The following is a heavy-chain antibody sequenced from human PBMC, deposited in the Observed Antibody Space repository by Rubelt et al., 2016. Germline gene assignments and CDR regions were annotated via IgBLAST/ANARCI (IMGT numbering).Heavy chain of an antibody. CDR1: GFTFSNYA. D-gene: IGHD3-10*01. CDR3: AKSTMVRRTWRDLGFDP. Sequence: GGSLRLSCAASGFTFSNYAMTWVRQAPGKGLEWVSAIDSGAVNTYYADSVKARLTISRDNSKNTLYLQMNSLRAEDTAVYYCAKSTMVRRTWRDLGFDPWGQGTLVTVSS. J-gene: IGHJ5*02. CDR2: IDSGAVNT. V-gene: IGHV3-23*01.